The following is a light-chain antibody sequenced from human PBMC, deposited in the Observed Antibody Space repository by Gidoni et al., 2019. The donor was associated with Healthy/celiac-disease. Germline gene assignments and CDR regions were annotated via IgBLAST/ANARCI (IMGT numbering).Light chain of an antibody. J-gene: IGKJ1*01. CDR2: WAS. CDR1: QSVLYSSNNKNY. V-gene: IGKV4-1*01. Sequence: IVMTQSPDSLAVSLGERATINCKSSQSVLYSSNNKNYLAWYQQKPGQPPNLLIYWASTRESGVPDRFSGSGPGTDFTLTISSLQAEDVAVYYCQQYYSTPKTFGQGTKVEIK. CDR3: QQYYSTPKT.